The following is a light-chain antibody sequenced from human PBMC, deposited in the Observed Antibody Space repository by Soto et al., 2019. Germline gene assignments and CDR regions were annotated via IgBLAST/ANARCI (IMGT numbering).Light chain of an antibody. V-gene: IGKV1-5*03. J-gene: IGKJ1*01. Sequence: DIQMTQSPSTLSASIGDRVTITCRASQSISNWLAWYQQKPGKPPKLLIYKASSLQTGLPSRFSGSGSGTEFTLTISSLQPDDFATYYCQHYNNYWTFGQGTKVEFK. CDR3: QHYNNYWT. CDR1: QSISNW. CDR2: KAS.